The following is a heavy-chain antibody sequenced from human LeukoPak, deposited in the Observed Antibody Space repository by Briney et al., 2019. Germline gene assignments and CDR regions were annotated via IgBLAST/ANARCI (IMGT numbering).Heavy chain of an antibody. J-gene: IGHJ4*02. CDR1: GYTFTIYD. Sequence: GASVTVSFKASGYTFTIYDINWVRQAPGQGLEWMGWMNPNSGNTGYAQKFQGRVTITRNTSISTAYMELSSLRSEDTAVYYCARVKQPFRFDYWGQGTLVTVSS. CDR3: ARVKQPFRFDY. CDR2: MNPNSGNT. D-gene: IGHD6-13*01. V-gene: IGHV1-8*01.